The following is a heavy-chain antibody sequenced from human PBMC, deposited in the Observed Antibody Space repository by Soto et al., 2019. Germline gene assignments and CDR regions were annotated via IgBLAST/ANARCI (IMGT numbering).Heavy chain of an antibody. V-gene: IGHV3-74*01. J-gene: IGHJ6*03. CDR1: GFTFSSYW. Sequence: GGSLRLSCAASGFTFSSYWMHWVRQAPGKGLVWVSRINSDGSSTSYADSVKGRFTISRDNAKNTLYLQMNSLRAEDTAVYYCAREGVFTVPYYYYYYMDVWGKGTTVTVSS. D-gene: IGHD2-2*01. CDR3: AREGVFTVPYYYYYYMDV. CDR2: INSDGSST.